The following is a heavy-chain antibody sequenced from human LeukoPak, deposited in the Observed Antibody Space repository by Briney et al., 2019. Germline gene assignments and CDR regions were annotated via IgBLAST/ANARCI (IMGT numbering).Heavy chain of an antibody. CDR3: ASLSGSYYVDAFDI. CDR1: GFTFSSYS. V-gene: IGHV3-21*04. D-gene: IGHD1-26*01. CDR2: ISSSSSYI. Sequence: GGSLRPSCAASGFTFSSYSMNWVRQAPGKGLEWVSSISSSSSYIYYADSVKGRFTISRDNAKNSLYLQMNSLRAEDTALYYCASLSGSYYVDAFDIWGQGTMVTVSS. J-gene: IGHJ3*02.